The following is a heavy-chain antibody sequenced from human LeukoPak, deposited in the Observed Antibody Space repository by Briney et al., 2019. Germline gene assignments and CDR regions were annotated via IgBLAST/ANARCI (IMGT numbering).Heavy chain of an antibody. CDR3: ARDSVLRWFRGGWFDP. V-gene: IGHV1-18*01. D-gene: IGHD3-10*01. Sequence: ASVKVSCKASGYTFTSYGISWVRQAPGQGLEGMGWISAYNGNTNYAQKLQGRVTMTRNKSKSTAYMDLRSLSSDDTAVYYCARDSVLRWFRGGWFDPWGQGTLVTVSS. CDR2: ISAYNGNT. CDR1: GYTFTSYG. J-gene: IGHJ5*02.